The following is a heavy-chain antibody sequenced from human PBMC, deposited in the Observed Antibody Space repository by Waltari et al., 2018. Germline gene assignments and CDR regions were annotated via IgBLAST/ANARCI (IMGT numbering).Heavy chain of an antibody. CDR1: GGSISSHY. CDR3: ARRMVVAATCWFDP. CDR2: IYYSGST. V-gene: IGHV4-59*11. Sequence: QVQLQESGPGLVKPSGTLSLTCAISGGSISSHYWSWIRQPPGKGLEWIGYIYYSGSTNYNPSLKSRVTISVDTSKNQFSLKLSSVTAADTAVYYCARRMVVAATCWFDPWGQGTLVTVSS. J-gene: IGHJ5*02. D-gene: IGHD2-15*01.